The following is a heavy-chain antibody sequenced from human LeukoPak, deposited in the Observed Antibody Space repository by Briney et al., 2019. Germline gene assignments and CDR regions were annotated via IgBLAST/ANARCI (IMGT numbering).Heavy chain of an antibody. J-gene: IGHJ4*02. CDR1: GFTFSSYG. V-gene: IGHV3-30*03. Sequence: GGSLRLSCAASGFTFSSYGMHWVRQAPGKGLEWVAVISYDGSNKYYADSVKGRFTISRDNSKNTLYLQMNSLRAEDTAVYYCARRREQLGRFDYWGQGTLVTVSS. CDR2: ISYDGSNK. D-gene: IGHD6-6*01. CDR3: ARRREQLGRFDY.